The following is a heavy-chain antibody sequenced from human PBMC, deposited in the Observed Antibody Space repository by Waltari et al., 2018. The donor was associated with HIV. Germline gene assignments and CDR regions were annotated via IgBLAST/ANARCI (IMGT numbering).Heavy chain of an antibody. CDR3: ARDDSGLGYCSGGSCYSIDY. V-gene: IGHV3-33*01. CDR1: GFTFSSYG. Sequence: GFTFSSYGMHWVRQAPGKGLEWVAVIWYDGSNKYYADSVKGRFTISRDNSKNTLYLQMNSLRAEDTAVYYCARDDSGLGYCSGGSCYSIDYWGQGTLVTVSS. J-gene: IGHJ4*02. D-gene: IGHD2-15*01. CDR2: IWYDGSNK.